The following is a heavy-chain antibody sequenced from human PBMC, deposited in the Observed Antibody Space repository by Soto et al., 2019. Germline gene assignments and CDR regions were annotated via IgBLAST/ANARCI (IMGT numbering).Heavy chain of an antibody. Sequence: ASVKVSCKASGYTFTSYSIHWVRQAPGQGLEWVGWIRPDNGNRKSAQRLQGRVTLTTDTSASTAYMELRSLTSDDTAMYYCARDTESNRYNDWGQGTLVTVSS. D-gene: IGHD1-20*01. J-gene: IGHJ1*01. V-gene: IGHV1-18*01. CDR2: IRPDNGNR. CDR3: ARDTESNRYND. CDR1: GYTFTSYS.